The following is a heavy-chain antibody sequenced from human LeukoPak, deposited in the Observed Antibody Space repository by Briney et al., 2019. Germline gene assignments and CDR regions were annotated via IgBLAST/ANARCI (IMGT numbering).Heavy chain of an antibody. J-gene: IGHJ4*02. Sequence: SETLSLTCTVSGGSISSSSYYWGWIRQPPGKGLEWIGNIYYSGSTYYNPSLKSRVTVSVDTSKNQFSLKLNSVTAADTAVYYCANTPDYSSSWYFDYWGQGTLVTVSS. CDR1: GGSISSSSYY. D-gene: IGHD6-13*01. CDR3: ANTPDYSSSWYFDY. CDR2: IYYSGST. V-gene: IGHV4-39*07.